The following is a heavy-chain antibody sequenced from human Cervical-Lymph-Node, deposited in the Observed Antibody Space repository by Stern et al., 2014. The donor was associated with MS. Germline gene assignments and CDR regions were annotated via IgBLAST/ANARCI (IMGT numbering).Heavy chain of an antibody. CDR1: GNTFAYRY. D-gene: IGHD1-14*01. CDR3: AITQTTADPTNWFDP. CDR2: ITPFNGNT. Sequence: QVQLVQSGAEVKKTGSSVKVSCKASGNTFAYRYLHWVRQAPGQALEWMGWITPFNGNTNYAQKFQERVTFTRDRSMSTAYMELSNLRSEDTATYYCAITQTTADPTNWFDPWGQGTLVTVSS. J-gene: IGHJ5*02. V-gene: IGHV1-45*02.